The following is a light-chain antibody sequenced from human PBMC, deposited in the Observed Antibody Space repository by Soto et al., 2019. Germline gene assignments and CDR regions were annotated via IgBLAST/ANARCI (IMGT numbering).Light chain of an antibody. CDR3: QQYNDYPYT. Sequence: DIQMTQSPSTLSASVGDSVTITCRASQSISSWLAWYQQKPGRAPKLLIYKASSLESGVPSRFSGSGSGPEFTLTISSLQPDDFATYYCQQYNDYPYTFGQGTKLEIK. J-gene: IGKJ2*01. CDR2: KAS. V-gene: IGKV1-5*03. CDR1: QSISSW.